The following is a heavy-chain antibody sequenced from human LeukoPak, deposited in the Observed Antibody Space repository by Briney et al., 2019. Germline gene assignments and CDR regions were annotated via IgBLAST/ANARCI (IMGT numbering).Heavy chain of an antibody. CDR1: GYYFSSYW. CDR2: IYPGDSDT. CDR3: ATNTMFRGIHAFDI. V-gene: IGHV5-51*01. D-gene: IGHD3-10*01. Sequence: PGESLKISCKGSGYYFSSYWIGWVRPMPGKGLEWMGIIYPGDSDTRYSPSFQGQVTISADKSISTAYLQWSSLKASDSAMYYCATNTMFRGIHAFDIWGQGTMVTVSS. J-gene: IGHJ3*02.